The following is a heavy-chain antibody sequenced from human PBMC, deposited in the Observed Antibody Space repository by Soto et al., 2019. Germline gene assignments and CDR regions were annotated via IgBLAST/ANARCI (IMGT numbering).Heavy chain of an antibody. CDR1: GFTFGSRA. J-gene: IGHJ4*02. CDR2: ITDNGGDS. CDR3: ARGSMESYPGSRIFDF. V-gene: IGHV3-23*01. D-gene: IGHD3-10*01. Sequence: PGGSLRLSCVASGFTFGSRAMSWVRQAPGEGLEWVSTITDNGGDSKSADSVRGRFAISRDNSKNILYLQMSSLRAEDSAVYYCARGSMESYPGSRIFDFWGRGTLVTVSS.